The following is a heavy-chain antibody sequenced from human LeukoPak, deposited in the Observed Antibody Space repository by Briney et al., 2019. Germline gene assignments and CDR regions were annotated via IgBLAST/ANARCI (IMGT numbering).Heavy chain of an antibody. Sequence: GGSLTLSCAASGFTFSSYWMSWVRQAPGKGLEWEANIKQVGSEKYYVDSVKGRFTISRDNAKNSLYLQMNSLRAEDTAVYYCARRTRQLVRGYYYYYGMDVWGQGTTVTVSS. D-gene: IGHD6-6*01. CDR3: ARRTRQLVRGYYYYYGMDV. V-gene: IGHV3-7*05. CDR1: GFTFSSYW. CDR2: IKQVGSEK. J-gene: IGHJ6*02.